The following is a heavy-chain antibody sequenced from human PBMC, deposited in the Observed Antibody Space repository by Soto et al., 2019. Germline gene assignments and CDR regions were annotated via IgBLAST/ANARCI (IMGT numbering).Heavy chain of an antibody. V-gene: IGHV3-30-3*01. CDR3: AKGSSSMEEGVDY. J-gene: IGHJ4*02. D-gene: IGHD6-6*01. Sequence: LRLSCAASGFTFSSYAMHWVRQAPGKGLEWVAVISYDGSNKYYADSVKGRFTISRDNSKNTLYLQMNSLRAEDTAVYYCAKGSSSMEEGVDYWGQGTLVTVSS. CDR1: GFTFSSYA. CDR2: ISYDGSNK.